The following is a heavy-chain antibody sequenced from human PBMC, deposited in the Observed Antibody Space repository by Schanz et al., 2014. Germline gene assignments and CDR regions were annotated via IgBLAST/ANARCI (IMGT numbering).Heavy chain of an antibody. D-gene: IGHD6-19*01. CDR1: GYIFINSG. CDR3: ARDRRVFGSGDQYRFDS. J-gene: IGHJ4*02. CDR2: ISVYNHNK. Sequence: QIQLVQSGPEVKKPGATVKVSCKASGYIFINSGISWVRQAPGQGLEWMGWISVYNHNKEYDQKFQGRVTMTTDTSTSTAYKPRTVRRSDATAVYCAARDRRVFGSGDQYRFDSWGQGALVTVSS. V-gene: IGHV1-18*01.